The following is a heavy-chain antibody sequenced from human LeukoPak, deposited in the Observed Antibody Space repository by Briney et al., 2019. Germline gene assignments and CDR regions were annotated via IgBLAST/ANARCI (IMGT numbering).Heavy chain of an antibody. CDR3: ARVAGDYDFWSGYYRY. J-gene: IGHJ4*02. Sequence: GASVKVSCKASAYTFTGYYMHWVRQAPGQGLEWMGRINPNSGGTNYAQKFQGRVTMTRDTSISTAYMELSRLRSDDTAVYYCARVAGDYDFWSGYYRYWGQGTLVTVSS. CDR1: AYTFTGYY. CDR2: INPNSGGT. V-gene: IGHV1-2*06. D-gene: IGHD3-3*01.